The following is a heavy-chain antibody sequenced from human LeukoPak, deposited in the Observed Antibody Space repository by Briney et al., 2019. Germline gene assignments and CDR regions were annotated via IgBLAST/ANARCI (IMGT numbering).Heavy chain of an antibody. V-gene: IGHV4-39*01. D-gene: IGHD3-3*01. J-gene: IGHJ4*02. CDR2: IYYSGST. CDR3: ASRDFWSGSDFDY. CDR1: GGSISSSSYY. Sequence: SETLSLTCTVSGGSISSSSYYWGWIRQPPGKGLEWIGSIYYSGSTYYNPSLKSRVTISVDTSKNQFSLKLSSVTAADTAVYYCASRDFWSGSDFDYWGQGTLVTVST.